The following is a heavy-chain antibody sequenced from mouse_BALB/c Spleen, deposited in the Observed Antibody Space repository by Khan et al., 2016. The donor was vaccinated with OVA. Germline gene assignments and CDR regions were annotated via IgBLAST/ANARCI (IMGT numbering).Heavy chain of an antibody. V-gene: IGHV1S81*02. J-gene: IGHJ3*01. CDR2: INPSNGGS. Sequence: QVQLQQPGAELVKPGASVKLSCKASGYTFTSYYMYWVKQRPGQGLEWIGGINPSNGGSNFNEKFKTKATLTVDNSSSTAYMQLSSLTSEDSAVYYCTRSGYGGFGYWGQGTLVTVSA. D-gene: IGHD3-1*01. CDR1: GYTFTSYY. CDR3: TRSGYGGFGY.